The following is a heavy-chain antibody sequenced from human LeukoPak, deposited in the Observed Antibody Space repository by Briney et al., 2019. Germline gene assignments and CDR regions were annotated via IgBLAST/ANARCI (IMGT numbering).Heavy chain of an antibody. V-gene: IGHV1-46*01. CDR1: GYTFTSYY. J-gene: IGHJ6*02. D-gene: IGHD1-26*01. Sequence: ASVKVSCKASGYTFTSYYIHWVRQAPGQGLEWMGIINPSGGSTSYAQKFQGRVTMTRDTSTSTVYMELSSLRSEDTAVYYCARAGRSYYYYYYGMDVWGQGTTVTVSS. CDR2: INPSGGST. CDR3: ARAGRSYYYYYYGMDV.